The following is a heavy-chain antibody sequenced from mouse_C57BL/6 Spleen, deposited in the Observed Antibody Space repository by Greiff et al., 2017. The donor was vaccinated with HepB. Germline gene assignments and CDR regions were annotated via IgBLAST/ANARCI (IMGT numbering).Heavy chain of an antibody. CDR3: ARDDYGGAMDY. CDR1: GFTFSDYG. J-gene: IGHJ4*01. V-gene: IGHV5-17*01. Sequence: DVMLVESGGGLVKPGGSLKLSCAASGFTFSDYGMHWVRQAPEKGLEWVAYISSGSSTIYYADTVKGRFTISRDNAKNTLFLQMTSLRSEDTAMYYCARDDYGGAMDYWGQGTSVTVSS. CDR2: ISSGSSTI. D-gene: IGHD2-4*01.